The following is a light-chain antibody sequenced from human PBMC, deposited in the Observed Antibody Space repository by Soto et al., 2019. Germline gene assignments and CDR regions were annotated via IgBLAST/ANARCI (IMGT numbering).Light chain of an antibody. Sequence: DIQMTQSPSTLSASVGDRVTITCRASQRISSWLAWYQQKPGKAPKLLIYDASSLESGFPSRFSGSGSGTEFTLTISSLQPDDFATYYCQQYNSYSRYTFGQGTKLEIK. CDR3: QQYNSYSRYT. J-gene: IGKJ2*01. CDR1: QRISSW. CDR2: DAS. V-gene: IGKV1-5*01.